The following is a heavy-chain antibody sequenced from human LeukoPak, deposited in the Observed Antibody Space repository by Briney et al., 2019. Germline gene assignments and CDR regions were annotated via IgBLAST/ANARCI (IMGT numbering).Heavy chain of an antibody. CDR1: GGSFSGYY. V-gene: IGHV4-34*01. CDR3: ARDQTHSYGYDY. CDR2: INHSGST. Sequence: SETLSLTCAVYGGSFSGYYWSWIRQPPGKGLEWIGEINHSGSTNYNPSLKSRVTISVDTSKNQFSLKLSSVTAADTAVYYCARDQTHSYGYDYWGQGTLVTVSS. J-gene: IGHJ4*02. D-gene: IGHD5-18*01.